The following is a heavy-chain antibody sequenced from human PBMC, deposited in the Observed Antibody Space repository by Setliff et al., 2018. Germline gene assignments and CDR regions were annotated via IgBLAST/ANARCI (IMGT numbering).Heavy chain of an antibody. J-gene: IGHJ4*02. CDR3: ARDPGFRSGTWSLDV. V-gene: IGHV4-39*07. D-gene: IGHD3-16*02. Sequence: SETLSLTCIVSGDSISDNYYYWTWIRQSPGKGLEWIGTVSFSGSTFYNPSLESRLTILLDTSKNHFSLTVTSVTAADAAMYFCARDPGFRSGTWSLDVWGQGILVTVSS. CDR2: VSFSGST. CDR1: GDSISDNYYY.